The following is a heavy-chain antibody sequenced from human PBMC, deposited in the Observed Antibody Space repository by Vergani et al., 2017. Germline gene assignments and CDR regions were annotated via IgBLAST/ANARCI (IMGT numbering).Heavy chain of an antibody. Sequence: EVQLVESGGGLVQPGGSLRLSCAASGFTVSSNYMSWVRQAPGKGLEWVSVIYSGGSTYYADSVKGRFTISRDNSKNTLYLQMNSLRAEDTAVYYCAKDVRYGGNSPQFDYWGQGTLVTVSS. V-gene: IGHV3-66*01. D-gene: IGHD4-23*01. CDR1: GFTVSSNY. CDR2: IYSGGST. J-gene: IGHJ4*02. CDR3: AKDVRYGGNSPQFDY.